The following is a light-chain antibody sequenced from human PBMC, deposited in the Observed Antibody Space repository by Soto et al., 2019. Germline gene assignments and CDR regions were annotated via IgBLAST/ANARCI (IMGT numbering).Light chain of an antibody. V-gene: IGKV1-8*01. J-gene: IGKJ4*01. CDR2: AAS. CDR1: QGISSY. CDR3: QQYYSYPL. Sequence: AIRMTQSPSSLSASTGDRVTITCRASQGISSYLAWYQQKPGTAPKLLIYAASTLQSGVPSRFSGSGSGTDFTLTISCLQSEDFATYYCQQYYSYPLFGGGTKVDIK.